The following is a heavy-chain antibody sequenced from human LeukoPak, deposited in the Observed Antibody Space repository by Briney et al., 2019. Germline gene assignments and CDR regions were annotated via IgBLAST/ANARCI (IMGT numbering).Heavy chain of an antibody. CDR3: ARAPKARYCSSTSCSKYYYYYGMDV. CDR1: GGSFSGYY. V-gene: IGHV4-34*01. Sequence: PSETLSLTCAVYGGSFSGYYWSWIRQPPGKGLEWIGEINHSGSTNYNPSLKSRVTISVDTSKNQFSLKLSSVTAADTAVYYCARAPKARYCSSTSCSKYYYYYGMDVWGQGTTVTVSS. J-gene: IGHJ6*02. CDR2: INHSGST. D-gene: IGHD2-2*01.